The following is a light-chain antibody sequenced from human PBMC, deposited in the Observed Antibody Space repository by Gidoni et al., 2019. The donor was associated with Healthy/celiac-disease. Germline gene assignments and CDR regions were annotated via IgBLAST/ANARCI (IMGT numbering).Light chain of an antibody. Sequence: IVLTQSPVTLSLSPGERPTHSCRARQSVSSSYLAWYKQQPGPTPRLLSDGASSRATCTPDRFSGSGSGTAFTITIRRLEHEDFAVYYRQQYGSSITFGQGTQLEIK. V-gene: IGKV3-20*01. J-gene: IGKJ5*01. CDR1: QSVSSSY. CDR2: GAS. CDR3: QQYGSSIT.